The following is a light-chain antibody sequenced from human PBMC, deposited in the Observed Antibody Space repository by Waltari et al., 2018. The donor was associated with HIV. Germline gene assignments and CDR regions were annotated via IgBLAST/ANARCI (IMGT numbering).Light chain of an antibody. Sequence: QSVLTQPPSASGTPGQRVTSSCSGSSSNSGSNYLYWYQQLPGTTPKLLIYRNNQRPSGVPDRFSGSKSGTSTSLAISGLRSEDEADYYCAAWDDSLSAPVFGGGTKLTVL. CDR1: SSNSGSNY. CDR3: AAWDDSLSAPV. CDR2: RNN. J-gene: IGLJ3*02. V-gene: IGLV1-47*01.